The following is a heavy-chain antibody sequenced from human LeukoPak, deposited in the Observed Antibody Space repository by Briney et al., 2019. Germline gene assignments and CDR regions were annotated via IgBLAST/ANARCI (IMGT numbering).Heavy chain of an antibody. CDR3: AREGYSSSWYPN. J-gene: IGHJ4*02. V-gene: IGHV3-48*01. CDR2: ISSSSSTI. Sequence: GGSLRLSCAASGFTFSSYSMNWVRHAPGKGLEWVSYISSSSSTIYYADSVKGRFTISRDNAKNSLYLQMNSLRAEDTAVYYCAREGYSSSWYPNWGQGTLVTVFS. CDR1: GFTFSSYS. D-gene: IGHD6-13*01.